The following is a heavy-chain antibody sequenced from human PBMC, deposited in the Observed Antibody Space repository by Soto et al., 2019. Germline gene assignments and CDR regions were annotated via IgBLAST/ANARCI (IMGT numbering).Heavy chain of an antibody. D-gene: IGHD2-15*01. J-gene: IGHJ4*02. V-gene: IGHV1-24*01. CDR3: ATSASVVVVAATSLYFDY. CDR1: GYTLTELS. CDR2: FDPEDGET. Sequence: ASVKVSCKVSGYTLTELSMHWVRQAPGKGLEWMGGFDPEDGETIYAQKFQGRVTMTEDTSTDTAYMELSSLRSEDTAVYYCATSASVVVVAATSLYFDYWGQGTLVTVSS.